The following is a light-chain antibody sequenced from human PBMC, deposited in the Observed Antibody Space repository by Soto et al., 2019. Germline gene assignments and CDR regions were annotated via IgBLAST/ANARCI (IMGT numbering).Light chain of an antibody. Sequence: DIQMTQSPSTLSASVGDRVTITCRASQSISSWLAWYQQKPGKAPKLLIYDASSLESGVPSRFSGSGSGTEFTLTISSLQPDDFATYYCQQYKSYSWTFGQGTKVETK. V-gene: IGKV1-5*01. CDR3: QQYKSYSWT. J-gene: IGKJ1*01. CDR1: QSISSW. CDR2: DAS.